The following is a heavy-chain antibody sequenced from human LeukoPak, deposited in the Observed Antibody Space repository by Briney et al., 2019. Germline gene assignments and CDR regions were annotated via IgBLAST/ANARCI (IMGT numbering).Heavy chain of an antibody. CDR2: IYYSGST. CDR1: GGSISNYY. CDR3: ARESGGYSGYEPGDIDY. Sequence: SETLSLTCTVSGGSISNYYWSWIRQPPGKGLEWIGYIYYSGSTNYNPSLKSRVTISVDTSKNQFSLKLSSVTAADTAVYYCARESGGYSGYEPGDIDYWGQGTLVTVSS. J-gene: IGHJ4*02. V-gene: IGHV4-59*01. D-gene: IGHD5-12*01.